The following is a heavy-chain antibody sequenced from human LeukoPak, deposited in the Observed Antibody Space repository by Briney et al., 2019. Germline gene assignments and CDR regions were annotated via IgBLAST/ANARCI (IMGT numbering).Heavy chain of an antibody. D-gene: IGHD6-19*01. J-gene: IGHJ5*02. CDR3: ARDYDSSGWCLWFDP. CDR1: GFIFSSYG. Sequence: GGSLRLPCAASGFIFSSYGMHWVRQAPGKGLEWVAVIWYDGGEKYYADSVKGRFTISRDNSKNTLYLQMNSLRAEDTAVYYCARDYDSSGWCLWFDPWGQGTLVTVSS. V-gene: IGHV3-33*01. CDR2: IWYDGGEK.